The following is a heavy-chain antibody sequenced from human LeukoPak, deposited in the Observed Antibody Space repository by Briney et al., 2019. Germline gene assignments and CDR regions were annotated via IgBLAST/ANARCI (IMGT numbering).Heavy chain of an antibody. J-gene: IGHJ5*02. CDR3: ATLNGGSYNWFDP. Sequence: PSETLSLTCAVHGGSFSGYYWSWIRQPPGKGLEWIGEINHSGSTNYNPSLKSRVTISVDTSKNQFSLKLSSVTAADTSVYYCATLNGGSYNWFDPWGQGTLVTVSS. CDR2: INHSGST. CDR1: GGSFSGYY. V-gene: IGHV4-34*01. D-gene: IGHD1-26*01.